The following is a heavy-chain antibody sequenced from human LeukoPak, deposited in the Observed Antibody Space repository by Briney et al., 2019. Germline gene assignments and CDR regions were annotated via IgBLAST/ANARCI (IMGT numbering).Heavy chain of an antibody. J-gene: IGHJ4*02. D-gene: IGHD3-10*01. Sequence: GASVKVSCKASGYTFTGYYMHWVRQAPGQGLEWMGWINPNSGGTNYAQKFQGRVTMTRDTSISTAYMELSRLRSDDTAVYYCARDHGSGSYYADHWGQGTLVTVSS. CDR1: GYTFTGYY. CDR3: ARDHGSGSYYADH. CDR2: INPNSGGT. V-gene: IGHV1-2*02.